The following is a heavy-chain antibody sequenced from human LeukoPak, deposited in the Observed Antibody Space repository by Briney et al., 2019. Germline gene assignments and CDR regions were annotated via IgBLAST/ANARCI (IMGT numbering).Heavy chain of an antibody. CDR2: ISSSSSTI. CDR1: GFTFSTYS. J-gene: IGHJ4*02. CDR3: ARASFQRWLQLGGD. Sequence: PGGSLRLSCTASGFTFSTYSMNWVRQAPGKGLEWVSYISSSSSTIYYADSVKGRFTISRDNAKNSLYLQMNSLRDEDPAVYYCARASFQRWLQLGGDWGQGALVTVSS. D-gene: IGHD5-24*01. V-gene: IGHV3-48*02.